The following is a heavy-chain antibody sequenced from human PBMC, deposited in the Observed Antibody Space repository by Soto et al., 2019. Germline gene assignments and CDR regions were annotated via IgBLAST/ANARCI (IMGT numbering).Heavy chain of an antibody. D-gene: IGHD2-2*01. CDR1: GFTFRSYG. J-gene: IGHJ6*02. CDR2: SWFDGSKK. V-gene: IGHV3-33*01. Sequence: QMQLVESGGGVVQPGRSLRLSCAASGFTFRSYGIHWVRQAPGKGLEWVALSWFDGSKKYYVDSVKGRFAVSRDNSKNTLYLQMNSLRVEDTAVYYWARDRLVPYGYGMDVWGQGTTVTVSS. CDR3: ARDRLVPYGYGMDV.